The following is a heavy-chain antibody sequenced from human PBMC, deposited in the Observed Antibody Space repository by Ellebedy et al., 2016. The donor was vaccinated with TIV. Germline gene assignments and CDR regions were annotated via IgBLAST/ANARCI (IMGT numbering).Heavy chain of an antibody. Sequence: PGGSLRLSCTVSGVSVSSGSVYWSWIRQSPGKGLEWIGYIFTSGSTDDDPSLQSRVTISVDTSRNQFSLRLSSLTPADTAVYYCARSRGQSYRFDSWGQGILVTVSS. CDR1: GVSVSSGSVY. J-gene: IGHJ4*02. D-gene: IGHD3-16*02. V-gene: IGHV4-61*01. CDR2: IFTSGST. CDR3: ARSRGQSYRFDS.